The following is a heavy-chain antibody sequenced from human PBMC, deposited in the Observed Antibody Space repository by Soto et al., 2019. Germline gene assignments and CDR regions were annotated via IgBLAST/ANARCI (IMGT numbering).Heavy chain of an antibody. D-gene: IGHD2-15*01. CDR3: AKCSQGVVAAAFDY. Sequence: QVQLVESGGGVVQPGRSRRLSCAASGFTFSSYGMHWVGQAPGKGREWVAVISYDGSNKYYADSVKGRFTISRDNSKNTLYLQMNSLRAEDTAVYYCAKCSQGVVAAAFDYWGQGTLVTVSS. J-gene: IGHJ4*02. V-gene: IGHV3-30*18. CDR1: GFTFSSYG. CDR2: ISYDGSNK.